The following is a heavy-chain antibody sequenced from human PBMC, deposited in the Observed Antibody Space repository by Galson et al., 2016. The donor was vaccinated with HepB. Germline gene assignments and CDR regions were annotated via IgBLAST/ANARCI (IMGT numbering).Heavy chain of an antibody. CDR3: ARAVMLGRGMDV. CDR2: TYYRSTWNS. J-gene: IGHJ6*02. CDR1: GDSVSNNRAA. D-gene: IGHD3-10*01. V-gene: IGHV6-1*01. Sequence: CAISGDSVSNNRAAWIWIRQSPLRGLEWLGRTYYRSTWNSDYAVSVKSRITISADPSKNQVSLRLNSVTPEDTAVYYCARAVMLGRGMDVWGQGTTVTVSS.